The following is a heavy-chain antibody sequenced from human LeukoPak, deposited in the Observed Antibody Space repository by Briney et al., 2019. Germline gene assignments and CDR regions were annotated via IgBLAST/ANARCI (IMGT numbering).Heavy chain of an antibody. CDR3: ARRTVTPNWFDP. CDR1: GGSISSSSYY. V-gene: IGHV4-39*01. D-gene: IGHD4-17*01. Sequence: SETLSLTCTVSGGSISSSSYYWGWIRQPPGKGLEWIGSIYYSGSTYYNPSLKSRVTISVDTSKNQFSLKLSSVTAADTAVYYCARRTVTPNWFDPWGQGTLVTVSS. J-gene: IGHJ5*02. CDR2: IYYSGST.